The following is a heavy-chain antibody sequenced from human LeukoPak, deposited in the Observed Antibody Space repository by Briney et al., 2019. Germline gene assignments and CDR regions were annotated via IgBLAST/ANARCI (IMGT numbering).Heavy chain of an antibody. CDR1: GYTFTSYD. D-gene: IGHD3-10*01. J-gene: IGHJ4*02. CDR3: ATGSYYNPLDY. Sequence: ASVKVSCKASGYTFTSYDINWVRQATGQGLEWMGWMNPNSGNTGYAQKFQGRVTITRNTSISTAYMELRSLRSDDTAVYYCATGSYYNPLDYWGQGTLVTVSS. CDR2: MNPNSGNT. V-gene: IGHV1-8*03.